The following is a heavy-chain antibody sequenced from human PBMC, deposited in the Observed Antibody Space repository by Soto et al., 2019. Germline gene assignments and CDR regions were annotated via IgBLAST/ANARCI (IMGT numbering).Heavy chain of an antibody. J-gene: IGHJ4*02. Sequence: ENLSLSCTGSDGFLSQDSRNEFRLSPGKGLEWIGYIYSSGSTHYNPSLQNRVTISIDTSKNQVSLKVNSVTAADTAVYYCARDHPHSYGVYYFDYWGQGTPVTVS. D-gene: IGHD5-18*01. CDR2: IYSSGST. V-gene: IGHV4-59*01. CDR3: ARDHPHSYGVYYFDY. CDR1: DGFLSQDS.